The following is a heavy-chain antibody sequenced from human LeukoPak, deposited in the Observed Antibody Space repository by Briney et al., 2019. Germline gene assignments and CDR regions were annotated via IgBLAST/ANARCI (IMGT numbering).Heavy chain of an antibody. V-gene: IGHV4-34*01. D-gene: IGHD5-18*01. CDR2: INHSGST. Sequence: SETLSLTCAVYGGSFSGYYWSWIRQPPGKGLEWIGEINHSGSTNCNPSLKSRVTISVDTSKNQFSLKLSSVTAADTAVYYCARGFSYGQFDYWGQGTLVTVSS. CDR3: ARGFSYGQFDY. J-gene: IGHJ4*02. CDR1: GGSFSGYY.